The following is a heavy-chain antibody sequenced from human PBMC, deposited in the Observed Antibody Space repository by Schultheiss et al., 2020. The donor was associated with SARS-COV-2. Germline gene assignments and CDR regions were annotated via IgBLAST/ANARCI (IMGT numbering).Heavy chain of an antibody. Sequence: SETLSLTCTVSGGSISSYYWSWIRQPAGKGLEWIGSIYYSGSTNYNPSLKSRVTISVDTSKNQFSLKLSSVTAADTAVYYCARSLTFRYDFDYWGQGTLVTVSS. D-gene: IGHD5-12*01. CDR2: IYYSGST. CDR1: GGSISSYY. V-gene: IGHV4-59*08. CDR3: ARSLTFRYDFDY. J-gene: IGHJ4*02.